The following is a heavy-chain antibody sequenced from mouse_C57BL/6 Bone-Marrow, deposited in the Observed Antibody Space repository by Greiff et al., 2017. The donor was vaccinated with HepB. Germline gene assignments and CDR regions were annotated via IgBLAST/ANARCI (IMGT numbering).Heavy chain of an antibody. J-gene: IGHJ3*01. D-gene: IGHD2-5*01. CDR2: IYPRSGNT. Sequence: VKLMESGAELVRPGASVKLSCKASGYTFTSYGISWVKQRTGQGLEWIGEIYPRSGNTYYNEKFKGKATLTADKSSSTAYMELRSLTSEDSAVYFCARADYSNPSGFAYWGQGTLVTVSA. CDR3: ARADYSNPSGFAY. CDR1: GYTFTSYG. V-gene: IGHV1-81*01.